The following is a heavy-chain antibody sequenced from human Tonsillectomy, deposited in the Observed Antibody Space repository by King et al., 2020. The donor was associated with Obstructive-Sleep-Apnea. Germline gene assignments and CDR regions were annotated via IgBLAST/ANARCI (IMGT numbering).Heavy chain of an antibody. D-gene: IGHD1-26*01. CDR2: ISYSGSNK. V-gene: IGHV3-30-3*01. Sequence: VQLVESGGGVVQPGRSLRLSCAASGFTFSSFAMHWVRQAPGKGLEWVALISYSGSNKYYADSVKGRFTISRDNSKNTLYLQMYSLRTEDTAVYYCAREEELRKQQRYFFDYWGQGTLVTVSS. J-gene: IGHJ4*02. CDR1: GFTFSSFA. CDR3: AREEELRKQQRYFFDY.